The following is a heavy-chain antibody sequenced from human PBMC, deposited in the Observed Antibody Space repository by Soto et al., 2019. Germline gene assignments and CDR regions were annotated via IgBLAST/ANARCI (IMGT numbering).Heavy chain of an antibody. D-gene: IGHD2-8*01. Sequence: LSLTCTVSGDSIGTTHYYWGWIRQSPGKGLEWIGSVYYRGRSYSKSSVKSRVTISVDTSKNQFSLNLNSVTASDTAVYFCVSQRTSVLTQAYFDYWGPGALVTVSS. CDR2: VYYRGRS. CDR1: GDSIGTTHYY. CDR3: VSQRTSVLTQAYFDY. J-gene: IGHJ4*02. V-gene: IGHV4-39*01.